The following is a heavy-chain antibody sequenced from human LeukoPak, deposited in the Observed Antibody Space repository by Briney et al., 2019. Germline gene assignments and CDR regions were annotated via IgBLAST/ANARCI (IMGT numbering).Heavy chain of an antibody. V-gene: IGHV1-2*02. D-gene: IGHD2-2*01. CDR2: INPNSGGT. CDR3: AREDYCSSTSCYYSAKYNWFDP. J-gene: IGHJ5*02. Sequence: ASVKVSCKASGYTFTGYYMHWVRQAPGQGPEWMGWINPNSGGTNYAQKFQGRVTMTRDTSISTAYMELSRLRSDDTAVYYCAREDYCSSTSCYYSAKYNWFDPWGQGTLVTVSS. CDR1: GYTFTGYY.